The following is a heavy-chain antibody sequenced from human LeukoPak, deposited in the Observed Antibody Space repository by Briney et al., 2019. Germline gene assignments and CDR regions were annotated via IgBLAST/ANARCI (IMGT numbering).Heavy chain of an antibody. CDR1: GFTFSDYY. J-gene: IGHJ4*02. CDR3: ARDLTDFWSGYYVSDY. Sequence: PGGSLRLSCAASGFTFSDYYMSWIRQAPGKGLEWVSYISSSGSTIYYADSVKGRFTISRDNAKNSLYLQMNSLRAEDTAVYYCARDLTDFWSGYYVSDYWGQGTLVTVSS. V-gene: IGHV3-11*01. D-gene: IGHD3-3*01. CDR2: ISSSGSTI.